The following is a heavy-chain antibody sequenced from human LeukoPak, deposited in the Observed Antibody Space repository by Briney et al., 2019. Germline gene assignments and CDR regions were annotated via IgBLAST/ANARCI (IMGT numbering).Heavy chain of an antibody. CDR1: GFTFSSYG. CDR3: AKDQMGGVGGASDY. V-gene: IGHV3-30*18. D-gene: IGHD1-26*01. J-gene: IGHJ4*02. Sequence: GGSLRLSCAASGFTFSSYGMHWVRQAPGKGLEWVAVISYDGSNKYYADSVKGRFTISRDNSKNTLYLQMNSLRAEDTAVYYCAKDQMGGVGGASDYWGQGTLVTVSS. CDR2: ISYDGSNK.